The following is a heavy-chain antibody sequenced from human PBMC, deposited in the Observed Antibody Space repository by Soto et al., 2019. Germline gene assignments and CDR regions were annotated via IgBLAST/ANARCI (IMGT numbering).Heavy chain of an antibody. Sequence: SETLSLTCTVSGGSISSSSYYWGWIRQPPGKGLEWIGSIYYSGSTYYNPSLKSRVTISVDTSKNQFSLKLSSVTAADTAVYYCARQRGTEYSGYDEGNWFDPWGQGTLVTVSS. V-gene: IGHV4-39*01. CDR2: IYYSGST. D-gene: IGHD5-12*01. CDR1: GGSISSSSYY. CDR3: ARQRGTEYSGYDEGNWFDP. J-gene: IGHJ5*02.